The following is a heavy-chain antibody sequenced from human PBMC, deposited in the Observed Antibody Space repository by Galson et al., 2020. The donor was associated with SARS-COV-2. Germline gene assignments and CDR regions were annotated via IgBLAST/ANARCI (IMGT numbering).Heavy chain of an antibody. V-gene: IGHV1-46*01. CDR1: GYTFTSYY. CDR3: ARDLTTVSTYDYYYGMDV. D-gene: IGHD4-17*01. Sequence: ASVKVSCKASGYTFTSYYMHWVRQAPGQGLEWMGIINPSGGSTSYAQKFQGRVTMTRDTSTSTVYMELSSLRSEDTAVYYGARDLTTVSTYDYYYGMDVWGQGTTVTVSS. CDR2: INPSGGST. J-gene: IGHJ6*02.